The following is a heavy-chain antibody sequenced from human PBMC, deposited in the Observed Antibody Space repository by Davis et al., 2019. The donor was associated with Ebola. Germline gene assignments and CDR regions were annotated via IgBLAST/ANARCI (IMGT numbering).Heavy chain of an antibody. V-gene: IGHV3-30*03. CDR2: ISYDGSNK. J-gene: IGHJ3*02. CDR1: GFTSSSYW. Sequence: GESLKISCAASGFTSSSYWMSWVRQAPGKGLEWVAVISYDGSNKYYADSVKGRFTISSDNSKNTLYLQMNSLRAEDTAVYYCTRDESTSGPNAFDIWGQGTMVTVSS. CDR3: TRDESTSGPNAFDI.